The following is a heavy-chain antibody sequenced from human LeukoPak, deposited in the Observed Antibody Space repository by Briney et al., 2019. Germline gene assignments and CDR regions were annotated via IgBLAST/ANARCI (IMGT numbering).Heavy chain of an antibody. V-gene: IGHV3-7*01. CDR1: GFTFSTYW. CDR2: IKQDSSEK. CDR3: AREIGGIAVAGLFDY. Sequence: GGSLRLSCAASGFTFSTYWMSWVRQAPGKGLEWVANIKQDSSEKYYVDSVKGRFTISRDNAKNSLYLQMNSLRAEDTAVYYCAREIGGIAVAGLFDYWGQGTLVTVSS. D-gene: IGHD6-19*01. J-gene: IGHJ4*02.